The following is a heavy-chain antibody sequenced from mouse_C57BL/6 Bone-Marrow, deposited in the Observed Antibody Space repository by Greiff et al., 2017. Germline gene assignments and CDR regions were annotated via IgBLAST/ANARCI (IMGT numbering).Heavy chain of an antibody. J-gene: IGHJ1*03. D-gene: IGHD1-1*01. CDR2: ISSGSRTT. CDR3: ARPYYGSSQWYFDV. Sequence: EVKLVESGGGLVKPGGSLKLSCAASGFTFSDYGMHWVRQAPEKGLEWVAYISSGSRTTYYAATVKGRFTLSRDNAKNTLFLQMTSLRSEDTAMDYCARPYYGSSQWYFDVWGTGTTVTVSS. V-gene: IGHV5-17*01. CDR1: GFTFSDYG.